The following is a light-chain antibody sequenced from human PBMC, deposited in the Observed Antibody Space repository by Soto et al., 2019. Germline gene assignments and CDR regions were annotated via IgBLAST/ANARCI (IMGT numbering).Light chain of an antibody. CDR1: SSDVGGYNY. CDR2: EVT. CDR3: TSYTSNTTLV. Sequence: QSALTQPASVSGSPGQSITLSCTGTSSDVGGYNYVSWYQHHPGKAPKLMIYEVTNRPSGVSDRFSASKSGNTASLTISGLQAEDEADYYCTSYTSNTTLVFGGGTKVTVL. J-gene: IGLJ2*01. V-gene: IGLV2-14*01.